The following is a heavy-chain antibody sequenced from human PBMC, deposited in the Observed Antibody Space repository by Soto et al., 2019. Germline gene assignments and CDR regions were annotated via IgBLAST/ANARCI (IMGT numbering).Heavy chain of an antibody. CDR2: IIPIFGTA. CDR1: GSTFSSYA. Sequence: SVKVSCKASGSTFSSYAISWVRQAPGQGLEWMGGIIPIFGTANYAQKFQGRVTITADESTSTAYMELSSLRSEDTAVYYCARGAGATYYYGMDVWGQGTTVTVSS. CDR3: ARGAGATYYYGMDV. V-gene: IGHV1-69*13. J-gene: IGHJ6*02. D-gene: IGHD1-26*01.